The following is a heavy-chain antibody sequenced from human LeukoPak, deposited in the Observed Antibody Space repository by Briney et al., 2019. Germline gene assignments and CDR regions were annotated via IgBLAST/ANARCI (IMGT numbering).Heavy chain of an antibody. Sequence: PGRSLRLSCAASGFTFSNYWMHWVRQTPGKGLEWLSRIDGDGTTTNYADSVKGRFTISRDNAKNTLYLQMTSLRAGDAAVYYCARDLLSGFVPCAYWGQGTLVTVSS. J-gene: IGHJ4*02. CDR3: ARDLLSGFVPCAY. D-gene: IGHD2/OR15-2a*01. CDR1: GFTFSNYW. CDR2: IDGDGTTT. V-gene: IGHV3-74*01.